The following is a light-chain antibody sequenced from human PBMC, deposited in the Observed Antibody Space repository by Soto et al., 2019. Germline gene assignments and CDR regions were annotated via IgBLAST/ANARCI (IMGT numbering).Light chain of an antibody. V-gene: IGKV3-11*01. CDR1: QSVGSY. CDR3: QQRSNWPRGT. Sequence: EIVLTQSPATLSLSPGERATLSCRASQSVGSYLGWYQHKPGQAPRLLNYDASNRAPGIPARFSGSGSGTDFTLTISSLEPEDFAVYYCQQRSNWPRGTFGQGTKLEIK. CDR2: DAS. J-gene: IGKJ2*01.